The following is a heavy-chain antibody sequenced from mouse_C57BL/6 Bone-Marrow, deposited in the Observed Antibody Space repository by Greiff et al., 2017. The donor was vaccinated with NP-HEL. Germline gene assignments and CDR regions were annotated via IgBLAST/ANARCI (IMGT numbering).Heavy chain of an antibody. CDR3: ARPGTTVVGYYFDY. Sequence: EVKLMESGGGLVKPGGSLKLSCAASGFTFSDYGMHWVRQAPEKGLEWVAYISSGSSTIYYADTVKGRFTISRDNAKNTLFLQMTSLRSEDTAMYYCARPGTTVVGYYFDYWGQGTTLTVSS. V-gene: IGHV5-17*01. J-gene: IGHJ2*01. CDR1: GFTFSDYG. CDR2: ISSGSSTI. D-gene: IGHD1-1*01.